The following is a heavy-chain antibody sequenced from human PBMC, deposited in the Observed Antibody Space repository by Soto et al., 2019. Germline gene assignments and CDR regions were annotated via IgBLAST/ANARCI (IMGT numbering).Heavy chain of an antibody. CDR1: GFSLSTSGMC. CDR3: ARISDSSSSSLFDY. D-gene: IGHD6-6*01. Sequence: SGPTLVNPTQTLTLTCTFSGFSLSTSGMCVSWIRQPPGKALEWLALIDWDDDKYYSTSLKTRLTISKDTSKNQVVLTMTNMDPVDTATYYCARISDSSSSSLFDYWGQGTLVTVSS. J-gene: IGHJ4*02. CDR2: IDWDDDK. V-gene: IGHV2-70*01.